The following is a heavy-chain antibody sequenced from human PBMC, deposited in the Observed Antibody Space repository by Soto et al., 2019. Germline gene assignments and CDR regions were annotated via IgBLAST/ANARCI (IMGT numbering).Heavy chain of an antibody. Sequence: QVQLVESGGGVVQPGRSLRLSCAASGFTFSSYAMHWVRQAPGKGLEWVAVISYDGSNKYYADSVKGRFTISRDNSKNTLYLQMNSLRAEDTAVYYCARALLWFGELSDYGMDVW. CDR3: ARALLWFGELSDYGMDV. CDR1: GFTFSSYA. V-gene: IGHV3-30-3*01. CDR2: ISYDGSNK. J-gene: IGHJ6*01. D-gene: IGHD3-10*01.